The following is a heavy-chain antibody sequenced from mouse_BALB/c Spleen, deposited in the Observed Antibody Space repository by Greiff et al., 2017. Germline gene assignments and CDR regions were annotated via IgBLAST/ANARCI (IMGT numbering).Heavy chain of an antibody. V-gene: IGHV14-3*02. CDR1: GFYIKDTY. J-gene: IGHJ4*01. CDR2: IDPANGNN. D-gene: IGHD2-4*01. Sequence: EVQLQQSGAELVKPGASVKLSCTASGFYIKDTYMHWVKQRPEQGLEWIGRIDPANGNNKYDPKYQGKATITADTSSKTAYLQLSSLTSEDTAVYCCARAMISWYAMDYWGQGTSVTVSS. CDR3: ARAMISWYAMDY.